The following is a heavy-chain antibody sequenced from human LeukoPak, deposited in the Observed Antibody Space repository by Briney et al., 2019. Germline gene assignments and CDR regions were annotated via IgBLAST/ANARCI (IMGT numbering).Heavy chain of an antibody. CDR2: IYTSGSA. Sequence: PSETLSLTCTVSGGAISSHYWSWIRQPAGKGLEWIGRIYTSGSANYNPSLKSRVTMSVDTSKNQFSLKLSSVTAADTAVYYCARAKAYDSGGYYVYHFDYWGRGTLVTVSS. J-gene: IGHJ4*02. V-gene: IGHV4-4*07. CDR3: ARAKAYDSGGYYVYHFDY. D-gene: IGHD3-22*01. CDR1: GGAISSHY.